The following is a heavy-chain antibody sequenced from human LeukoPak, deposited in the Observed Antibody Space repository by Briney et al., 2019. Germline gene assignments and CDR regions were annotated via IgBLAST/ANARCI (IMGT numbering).Heavy chain of an antibody. Sequence: ASVKVSCKASGYTFTSYGISWVRQAPGQGLEWMGWISAYNGNTNYAQKLQGRVTMTTDTSTNTGYMELRSLRSDDTAVYYCQGGTQTPFDYWGQGTLVTVSS. D-gene: IGHD3-16*01. CDR1: GYTFTSYG. V-gene: IGHV1-18*01. CDR3: QGGTQTPFDY. J-gene: IGHJ4*02. CDR2: ISAYNGNT.